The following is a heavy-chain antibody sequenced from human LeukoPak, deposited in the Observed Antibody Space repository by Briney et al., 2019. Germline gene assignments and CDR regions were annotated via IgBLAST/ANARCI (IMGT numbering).Heavy chain of an antibody. CDR1: GCSFTSYW. CDR2: IYPGDSDA. J-gene: IGHJ1*01. D-gene: IGHD6-19*01. V-gene: IGHV5-51*01. Sequence: GESLKISCKGSGCSFTSYWIGWVRQMPGKGLEWMGIIYPGDSDARYSPSFQGQVTISADKSISTAYLQWSSLRASDTAMYYCARLGVAVAGTKYFQHWGQGTLVTVSS. CDR3: ARLGVAVAGTKYFQH.